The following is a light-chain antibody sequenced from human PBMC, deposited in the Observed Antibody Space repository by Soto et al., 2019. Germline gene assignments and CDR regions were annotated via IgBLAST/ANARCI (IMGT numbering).Light chain of an antibody. Sequence: QSVLTQPASVSGSPGQSITISCTGTNSDVGGYNYVSWYQQHPGKAPELMIYEVSHRPSGVSNRFSGSKSDNTASLTISGLQAEDEADHYCSSYTSISTTYVFGNGTKVTVL. CDR1: NSDVGGYNY. J-gene: IGLJ1*01. CDR2: EVS. V-gene: IGLV2-14*01. CDR3: SSYTSISTTYV.